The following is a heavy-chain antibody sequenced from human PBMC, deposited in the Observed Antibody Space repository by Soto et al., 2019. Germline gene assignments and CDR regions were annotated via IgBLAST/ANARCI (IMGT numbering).Heavy chain of an antibody. Sequence: VQLVESGGGVVQPGRSLRLSCAASGFTFSSYAMSWVRQAPGKGLEWVSAISGSGGSTYYTDSVKGRFTISRDNSKNTLYLQMNSLRAEDTAVYYCATEGTIFGVVTPSWFDPWGQGTLVTVSS. J-gene: IGHJ5*02. D-gene: IGHD3-3*01. CDR3: ATEGTIFGVVTPSWFDP. V-gene: IGHV3-23*04. CDR1: GFTFSSYA. CDR2: ISGSGGST.